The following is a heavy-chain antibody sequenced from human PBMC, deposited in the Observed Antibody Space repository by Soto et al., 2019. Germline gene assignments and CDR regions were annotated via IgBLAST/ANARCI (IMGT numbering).Heavy chain of an antibody. CDR1: GYTFTSYD. Sequence: ASVKVSCKASGYTFTSYDINWVRQATGQGLEWMGWMNPNSGNTGYAQKFQGRVTMTRSTSISTAYMELSSLRSEDTAVYYCARSGTLGIDYYYYGMDAWGQGTTVTVSS. CDR2: MNPNSGNT. V-gene: IGHV1-8*01. J-gene: IGHJ6*02. D-gene: IGHD2-21*01. CDR3: ARSGTLGIDYYYYGMDA.